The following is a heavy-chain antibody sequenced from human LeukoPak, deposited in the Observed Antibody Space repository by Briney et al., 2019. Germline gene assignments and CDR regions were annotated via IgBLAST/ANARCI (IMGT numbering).Heavy chain of an antibody. D-gene: IGHD2-15*01. Sequence: GGSLRLSCAASGFTFSSYGMHWVRQAPDKGLEWVTFIRYDGGNKYYADSVKGRFTISRDNSKNTLYLQMNSLRPEDTAVYYCATDRHCSGGSCSTALDYWGQGTLVTVSS. CDR2: IRYDGGNK. CDR3: ATDRHCSGGSCSTALDY. CDR1: GFTFSSYG. J-gene: IGHJ4*02. V-gene: IGHV3-30*02.